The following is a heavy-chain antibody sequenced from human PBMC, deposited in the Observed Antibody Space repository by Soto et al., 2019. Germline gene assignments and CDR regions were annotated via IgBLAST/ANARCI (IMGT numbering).Heavy chain of an antibody. CDR2: IRKRAISYSR. Sequence: PGGCLRLCCAASGFIFSDDYMGWVRQVPGKWQEWGGRIRKRAISYSRGYASSVKGRFNISIDASMNSLYLQLNSLKPEDTAVFYCARYTGSSSRGLDFWRQGTPVTVSS. D-gene: IGHD2-2*02. CDR3: ARYTGSSSRGLDF. V-gene: IGHV3-72*01. J-gene: IGHJ4*01. CDR1: GFIFSDDY.